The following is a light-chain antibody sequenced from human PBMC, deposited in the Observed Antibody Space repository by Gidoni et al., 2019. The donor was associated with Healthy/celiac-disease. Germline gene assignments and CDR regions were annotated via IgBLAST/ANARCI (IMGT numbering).Light chain of an antibody. CDR1: QSVSSSY. CDR3: QQYGSSCT. CDR2: GAS. J-gene: IGKJ1*01. V-gene: IGKV3-20*01. Sequence: EIVLTQFPGTLSLSPGARATLSCRASQSVSSSYLAWYQQPPGQAPRLLIYGASSRATGIPDRSSGSGSGTDFTLTISRLEPEDFAVYYCQQYGSSCTFGQGTKVEIK.